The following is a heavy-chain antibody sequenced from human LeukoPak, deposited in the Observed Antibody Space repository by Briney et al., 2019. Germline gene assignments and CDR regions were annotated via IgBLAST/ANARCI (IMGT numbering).Heavy chain of an antibody. Sequence: NPSETLSLTCAVYGGSFSSYYWSWIRQPPGKGLEWIGYIYNSGSTNYNPSLKSRVTISVDASKNQFSLKLSSVTAADTAVYYCTASFRSGYDYWGQGTLVTVSS. CDR3: TASFRSGYDY. CDR1: GGSFSSYY. J-gene: IGHJ4*02. D-gene: IGHD3-3*01. CDR2: IYNSGST. V-gene: IGHV4-59*01.